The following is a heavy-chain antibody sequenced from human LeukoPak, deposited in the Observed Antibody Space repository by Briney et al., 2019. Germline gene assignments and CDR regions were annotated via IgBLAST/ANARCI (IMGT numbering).Heavy chain of an antibody. Sequence: GGSLRLSCAASGFTFSSYWMSWVRQAPGKGLEWVANIKQDGSEKYYVDSVEGRFTISRDNAKNSLYLQMNSLRADDTAMYYCAREYYFSHIDGWGKGTTVTVSS. CDR3: AREYYFSHIDG. CDR2: IKQDGSEK. J-gene: IGHJ6*03. D-gene: IGHD3-10*01. V-gene: IGHV3-7*01. CDR1: GFTFSSYW.